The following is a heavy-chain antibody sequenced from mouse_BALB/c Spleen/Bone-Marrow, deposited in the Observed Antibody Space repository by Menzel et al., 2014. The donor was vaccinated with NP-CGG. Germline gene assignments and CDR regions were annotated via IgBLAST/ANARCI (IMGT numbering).Heavy chain of an antibody. V-gene: IGHV5-12-2*01. CDR1: GFTFSSYI. Sequence: EVMLVESGGGFEQPGGSLKLSCAASGFTFSSYIMSWVRQTPEKRLEWVAYISHSGGSSYYLDTVKGRFTISRDNAKNTLYLQMSSLKSEDTAMYYCARVSPYWYFDVWGAGTTVTVSS. CDR2: ISHSGGSS. D-gene: IGHD6-2*01. CDR3: ARVSPYWYFDV. J-gene: IGHJ1*01.